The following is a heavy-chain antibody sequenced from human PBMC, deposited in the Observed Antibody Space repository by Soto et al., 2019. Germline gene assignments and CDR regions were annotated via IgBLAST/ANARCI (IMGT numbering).Heavy chain of an antibody. CDR2: IYYSGST. Sequence: QLQLQESGPGLVKPSETLSLTCTVSGGSISSSSYYWGWIRQPPGKGLEWIGSIYYSGSTYYNPSLKSRVTISVDTSKNQFSLKLSSVTAADTAVYYCARYRFSIFGVDPFDYWGQGTLVTVSS. V-gene: IGHV4-39*01. CDR1: GGSISSSSYY. D-gene: IGHD3-3*01. J-gene: IGHJ4*02. CDR3: ARYRFSIFGVDPFDY.